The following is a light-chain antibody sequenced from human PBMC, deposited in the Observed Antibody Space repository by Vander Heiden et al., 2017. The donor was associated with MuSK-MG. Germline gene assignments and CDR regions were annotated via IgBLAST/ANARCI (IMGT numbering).Light chain of an antibody. CDR3: CSYAGSDTLV. J-gene: IGLJ2*01. CDR2: EVT. Sequence: QSALTQPASVSGSPGQAITISCTGASSDIWSYIFFSCYHQHSGDASKLMIHEVTKWPSGVSDRFSGSNAGNTASLTISGLHAEDEAEYSCCSYAGSDTLVLGGGTKLTVL. CDR1: SSDIWSYIF. V-gene: IGLV2-23*02.